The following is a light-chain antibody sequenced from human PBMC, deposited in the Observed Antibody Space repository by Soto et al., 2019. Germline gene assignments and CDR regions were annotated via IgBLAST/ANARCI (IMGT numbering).Light chain of an antibody. CDR2: EVT. J-gene: IGLJ2*01. CDR3: SSYTTNNAHV. V-gene: IGLV2-14*01. Sequence: QSALTQPASVSGSPGQSITISCTGTSSDVGGYNYVSWFQQSPGKAPKVMIYEVTNRPSGVSNRFSGSKSGNTASLTISGLQAEDEADYFCSSYTTNNAHVFGGGTKVTVL. CDR1: SSDVGGYNY.